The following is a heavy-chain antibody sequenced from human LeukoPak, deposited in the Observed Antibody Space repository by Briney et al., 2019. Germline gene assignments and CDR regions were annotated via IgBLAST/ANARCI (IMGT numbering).Heavy chain of an antibody. J-gene: IGHJ6*03. Sequence: SETLSLTCTVSGGSISSSSYYWGWIRQPPGKGLEWIGSIYHSGTTSYNPSHKSRVTISVDTSKNQFSLKLSSVTAADTAVFYCARDLAGQFYYYMDVWGKGTTVTVSS. CDR1: GGSISSSSYY. CDR2: IYHSGTT. V-gene: IGHV4-39*07. CDR3: ARDLAGQFYYYMDV.